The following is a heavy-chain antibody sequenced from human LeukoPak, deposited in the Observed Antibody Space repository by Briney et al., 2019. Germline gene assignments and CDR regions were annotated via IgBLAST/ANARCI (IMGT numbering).Heavy chain of an antibody. CDR1: GYTFTSYD. CDR2: MNPNSGNT. V-gene: IGHV1-8*01. Sequence: ASVKVSCKASGYTFTSYDINWVRQATGQGLEWMGWMNPNSGNTGYAQKFQGRVTMTRNTSISTAYMELSSLRSEDTAVYYCARAGASPYFITFVTWPSNYYYYGMDVWGQGTTVTVSS. J-gene: IGHJ6*02. CDR3: ARAGASPYFITFVTWPSNYYYYGMDV. D-gene: IGHD3-16*01.